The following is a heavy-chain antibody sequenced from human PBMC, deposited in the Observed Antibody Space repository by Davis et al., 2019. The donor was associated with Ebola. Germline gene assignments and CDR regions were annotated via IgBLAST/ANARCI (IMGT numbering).Heavy chain of an antibody. D-gene: IGHD3-10*01. V-gene: IGHV5-51*01. CDR1: GYSFTSYW. J-gene: IGHJ4*02. CDR3: ARLTMVQGVISSYFDY. CDR2: IYPGDSDT. Sequence: GASLKISCKGSGYSFTSYWIGWVRQMPGKGLEWMGIIYPGDSDTRYSPSFQGQVTISADKSISTAYLQWSSLKASDTAMYYCARLTMVQGVISSYFDYWGQGTLVTVSS.